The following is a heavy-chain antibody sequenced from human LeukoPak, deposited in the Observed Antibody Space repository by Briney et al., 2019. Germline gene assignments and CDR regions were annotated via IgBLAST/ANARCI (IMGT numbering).Heavy chain of an antibody. D-gene: IGHD2-15*01. CDR1: GFSFSSHA. CDR2: MSGYGGST. V-gene: IGHV3-23*01. J-gene: IGHJ4*02. CDR3: AKDRGRTWVQVAN. Sequence: GESLRLSCLGTGFSFSSHAMGWVRQAPGKGLEWVSGMSGYGGSTYYADSVKGRFTISRDDSKNTLYLQMNSLRVEDTAVYYCAKDRGRTWVQVANWGQGTQVTVSS.